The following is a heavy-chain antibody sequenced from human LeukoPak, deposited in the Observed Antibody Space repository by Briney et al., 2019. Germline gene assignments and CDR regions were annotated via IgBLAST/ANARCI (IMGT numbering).Heavy chain of an antibody. V-gene: IGHV3-33*06. Sequence: GGSLGLSCTTSGFTFTNYGINWVRQAPGKGLEWVAAIWYDGSKTSYTDSVKGRFTVSRDISKNTVYLQMNGLKAEDTAVYYCAKDRFGLCDYWGQGTLVTVSS. CDR1: GFTFTNYG. D-gene: IGHD3-16*01. J-gene: IGHJ4*02. CDR2: IWYDGSKT. CDR3: AKDRFGLCDY.